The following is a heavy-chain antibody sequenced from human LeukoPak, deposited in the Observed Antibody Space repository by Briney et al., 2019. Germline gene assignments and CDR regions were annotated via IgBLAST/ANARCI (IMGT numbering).Heavy chain of an antibody. CDR1: GFSFSTYW. CDR3: ARVGGSSDFDY. J-gene: IGHJ4*02. V-gene: IGHV3-74*01. D-gene: IGHD3-10*01. Sequence: GGSLRLSCAASGFSFSTYWMHWVRQAPGKGLVWVSLIDTDSSSTPYADSVKGRFTISRDNAKNTLYLQMNSLRAEDTAVYYCARVGGSSDFDYWGQGTLVTVSS. CDR2: IDTDSSST.